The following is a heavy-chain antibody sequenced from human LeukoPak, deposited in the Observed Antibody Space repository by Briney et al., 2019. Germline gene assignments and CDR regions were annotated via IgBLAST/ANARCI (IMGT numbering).Heavy chain of an antibody. D-gene: IGHD3-10*01. CDR2: IYTSGST. CDR1: GGSISSGY. CDR3: AREKQGYYYGSGGFDY. J-gene: IGHJ4*02. Sequence: PSETLSLTCAVSGGSISSGYWSWIRQPAGKGLEWIGRIYTSGSTNYNPSLKSRVTISVDTSKNQFSLKLSSVTAADTAVYYCAREKQGYYYGSGGFDYWGQGTLVTVSS. V-gene: IGHV4-4*07.